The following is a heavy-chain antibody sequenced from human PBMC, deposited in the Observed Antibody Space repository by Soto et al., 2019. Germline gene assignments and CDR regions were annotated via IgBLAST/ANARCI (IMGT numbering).Heavy chain of an antibody. CDR3: ASPQPYGSSSFYYYGMDV. V-gene: IGHV3-11*01. J-gene: IGHJ6*02. Sequence: GGSLRLSCAASGFTFSDYYMSWIRQAPGKGLEWVSYISSSGSTIYYADSVKGRFTISRDNAKNSLYLQMNSLRAEDTAVYYCASPQPYGSSSFYYYGMDVWGQGTTVTVSS. D-gene: IGHD6-6*01. CDR2: ISSSGSTI. CDR1: GFTFSDYY.